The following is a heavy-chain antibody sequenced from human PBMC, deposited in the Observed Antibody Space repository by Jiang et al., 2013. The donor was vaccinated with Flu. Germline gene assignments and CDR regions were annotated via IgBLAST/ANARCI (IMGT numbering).Heavy chain of an antibody. J-gene: IGHJ4*02. CDR3: VRHVGGYCGDTSCYTFDY. D-gene: IGHD2-2*02. CDR1: W. CDR2: IYPGDSDT. V-gene: IGHV5-51*01. Sequence: WVGWVRQMPGKGLEWMGIIYPGDSDTRYSPSFQGQVTISADFKSINTAYLQWSSLKASDTAMYYCVRHVGGYCGDTSCYTFDYWGQGTLVTVSS.